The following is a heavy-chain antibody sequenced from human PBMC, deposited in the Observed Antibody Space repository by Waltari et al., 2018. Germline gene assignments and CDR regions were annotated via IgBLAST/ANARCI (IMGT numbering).Heavy chain of an antibody. CDR2: IYSGGST. V-gene: IGHV3-53*01. CDR3: ARYYRTNCSGGSCPDAFDI. D-gene: IGHD2-15*01. J-gene: IGHJ3*02. Sequence: VQLQESGPGLVKPSETLSLTCAVSGYSISSGYYWGWIRQPPGKGLEWVSVIYSGGSTYYADAVKGRFTISRDNSKNTLYLQMNSLRAEDTAVYYCARYYRTNCSGGSCPDAFDIWGQGTMVTVSS. CDR1: GYSISSGYY.